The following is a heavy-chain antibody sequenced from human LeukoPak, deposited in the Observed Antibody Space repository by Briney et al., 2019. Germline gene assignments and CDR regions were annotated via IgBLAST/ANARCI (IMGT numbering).Heavy chain of an antibody. Sequence: PSETLSLTCAVSGGSISTTSYYWGWNRQPPGKGLEWIGSIYYTGITFYNASLKTRVTISVDTSKNQFSLELSSVTAADTALYYCARHSSRDAFDIWGQGTMVNVSS. CDR3: ARHSSRDAFDI. V-gene: IGHV4-39*01. CDR2: IYYTGIT. D-gene: IGHD6-13*01. J-gene: IGHJ3*02. CDR1: GGSISTTSYY.